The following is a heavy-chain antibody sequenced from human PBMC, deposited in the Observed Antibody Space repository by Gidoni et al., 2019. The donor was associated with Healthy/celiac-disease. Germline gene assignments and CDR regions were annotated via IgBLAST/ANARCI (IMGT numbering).Heavy chain of an antibody. V-gene: IGHV4-39*07. CDR3: ARVITNSMVVDY. CDR2: IYYSGST. D-gene: IGHD3-3*01. CDR1: GRPISSRSYY. J-gene: IGHJ4*02. Sequence: QLQLQESGSGLVQPSETLSLTCTVSGRPISSRSYYWGWIRQPPGKGLEWIGSIYYSGSTYYNPSLKSRVTISVDTSKNQFYLKLSSVTAADTAVYYCARVITNSMVVDYWGQGTLVTVSS.